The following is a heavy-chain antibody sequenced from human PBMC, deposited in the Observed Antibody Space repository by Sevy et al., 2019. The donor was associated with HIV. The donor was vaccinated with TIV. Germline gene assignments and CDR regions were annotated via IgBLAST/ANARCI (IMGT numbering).Heavy chain of an antibody. CDR1: GFTFSHHN. CDR2: ISKSGSTT. V-gene: IGHV3-48*02. Sequence: GGSLRLSCAASGFTFSHHNMNWVRQAPGKGLEWISYISKSGSTTYFADSVRGRFTISRDNAKNSLFLEMHSLTDEDXXXXXXXXXXXXXXGTIPLDSWGRGIQVTVSS. J-gene: IGHJ4*02. D-gene: IGHD1-1*01. CDR3: XXXXXXXXGTIPLDS.